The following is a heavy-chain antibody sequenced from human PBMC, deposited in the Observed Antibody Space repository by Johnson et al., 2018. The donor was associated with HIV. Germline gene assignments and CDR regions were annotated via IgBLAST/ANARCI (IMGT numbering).Heavy chain of an antibody. CDR3: ARDGRDMFTRGSVDV. CDR1: GITVSSNY. V-gene: IGHV3-66*02. CDR2: IFTVGDV. D-gene: IGHD3-10*02. J-gene: IGHJ3*01. Sequence: LVESGGGLAQPGGSLRLSCAASGITVSSNYMSWVRQAPGKGLEWVSVIFTVGDVYYADSVKGRFTISRDNSKNILYLHMNSLRPEDTAVYYCARDGRDMFTRGSVDVWGQGTVGTVAS.